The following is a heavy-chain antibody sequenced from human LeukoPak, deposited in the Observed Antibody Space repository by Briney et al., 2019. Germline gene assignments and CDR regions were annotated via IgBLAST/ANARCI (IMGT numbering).Heavy chain of an antibody. D-gene: IGHD1-7*01. CDR1: GFTFTTYW. V-gene: IGHV3-7*01. J-gene: IGHJ6*03. CDR3: ARGELRQSYYYYYMDV. Sequence: GGSLRLSCAASGFTFTTYWMSWVRQAPGKGLEWVANIKQDGSEKYYVDSVKGRFTISRDNAKNSLYLQMNSLRAEDTAVYYCARGELRQSYYYYYMDVWGKGTTVTISS. CDR2: IKQDGSEK.